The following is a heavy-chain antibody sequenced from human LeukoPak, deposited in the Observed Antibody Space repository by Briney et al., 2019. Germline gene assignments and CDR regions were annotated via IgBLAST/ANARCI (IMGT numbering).Heavy chain of an antibody. CDR1: GGSINSYY. J-gene: IGHJ4*02. V-gene: IGHV4-4*07. Sequence: ASETLSLTCTVSGGSINSYYWTWIRQPAGKGLEWIGRIYTGGSTKYNPSLESRVTMSVDTSKNQFSLKLNSVTAADTAVYYCARQEGGIVGPYWGQGTLVTVSS. CDR3: ARQEGGIVGPY. CDR2: IYTGGST. D-gene: IGHD1-26*01.